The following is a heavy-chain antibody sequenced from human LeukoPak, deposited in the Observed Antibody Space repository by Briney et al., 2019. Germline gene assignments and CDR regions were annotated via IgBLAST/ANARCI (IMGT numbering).Heavy chain of an antibody. CDR1: GFTFSSYA. V-gene: IGHV3-66*01. D-gene: IGHD3-10*02. CDR3: ARGITILGFY. J-gene: IGHJ4*02. Sequence: PGGSLRLSCAASGFTFSSYAMSWVRQAPGKGLEWVSVIYSGGSTYYADSVKGRFTISRDNSKNTLYLQMNSLRAEDTAVYYCARGITILGFYWGQGTLVTVSS. CDR2: IYSGGST.